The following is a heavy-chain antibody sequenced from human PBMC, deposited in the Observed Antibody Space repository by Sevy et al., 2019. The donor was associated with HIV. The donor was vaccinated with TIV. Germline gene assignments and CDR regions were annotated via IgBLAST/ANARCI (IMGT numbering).Heavy chain of an antibody. CDR1: GFTFSSYW. J-gene: IGHJ3*02. Sequence: GGSLRLSCAASGFTFSSYWMSWVRQAPGKGLEWVANIKQDGSEKYYVDSVKGRFTISRDNAKNSLYLKMNSLRAEDTAVYYCARDYMITFGGVIVSHSDAFDIWGQGTMVTVSS. V-gene: IGHV3-7*03. D-gene: IGHD3-16*02. CDR2: IKQDGSEK. CDR3: ARDYMITFGGVIVSHSDAFDI.